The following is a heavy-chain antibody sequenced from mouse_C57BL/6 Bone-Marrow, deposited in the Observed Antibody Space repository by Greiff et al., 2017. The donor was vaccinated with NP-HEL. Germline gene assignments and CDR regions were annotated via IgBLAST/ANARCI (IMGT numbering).Heavy chain of an antibody. Sequence: QVQLQQPGAELVKPGASVKLSCKASGYTFTSYWMHWVKQRPGQGLEWIGMIHPNSGSTNYNEKFKSKATLTVDKSSSTAYMQLRSLTSEDSAVYYSARGAAQGYYYAMDYWGQGTSVTVSS. CDR2: IHPNSGST. D-gene: IGHD3-2*02. J-gene: IGHJ4*01. CDR1: GYTFTSYW. CDR3: ARGAAQGYYYAMDY. V-gene: IGHV1-64*01.